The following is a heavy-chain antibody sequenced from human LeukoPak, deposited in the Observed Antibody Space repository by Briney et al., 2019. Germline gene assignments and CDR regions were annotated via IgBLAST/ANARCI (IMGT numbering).Heavy chain of an antibody. CDR1: GGSISSYL. V-gene: IGHV4-4*07. Sequence: SEALSLTCTVSGGSISSYLWSWIRQPAGKGLEWIGRISTSGSTNYNPSLKSRVTMSVDTSKNQFSLKLSSVTAADTAVYYCARGQIYYDFWSGYGIYFDYWGQGTLVTVSS. J-gene: IGHJ4*02. CDR2: ISTSGST. CDR3: ARGQIYYDFWSGYGIYFDY. D-gene: IGHD3-3*01.